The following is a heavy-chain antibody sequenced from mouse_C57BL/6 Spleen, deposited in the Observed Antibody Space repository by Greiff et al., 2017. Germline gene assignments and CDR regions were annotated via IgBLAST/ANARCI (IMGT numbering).Heavy chain of an antibody. Sequence: QVQLQQSGAELVRPGTSVKVSCKASGYAFTNYLIEWAKQRPGQGLEWIGVLNPGSGGTNYNEKFKGKATLTADKSSSTAYMQLSSLTSEDSAVYFCARWLDYYGSSPYWGQGTLVTVSA. V-gene: IGHV1-54*01. J-gene: IGHJ3*01. CDR2: LNPGSGGT. CDR3: ARWLDYYGSSPY. D-gene: IGHD1-1*01. CDR1: GYAFTNYL.